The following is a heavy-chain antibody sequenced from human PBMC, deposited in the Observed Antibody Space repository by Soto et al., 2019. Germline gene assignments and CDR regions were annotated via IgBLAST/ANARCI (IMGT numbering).Heavy chain of an antibody. D-gene: IGHD6-13*01. CDR2: INRDGSKK. Sequence: VQLEESGGDLVQPGGSLRLSCAASGFTLSAYWMTWVRQAPGKGLEWVANINRDGSKKSYLDSVRGRFTISRDNVGNSLYLQMDSLRADDTALYSCARDVSPGSSSWYLDAFDIWGQGTRVTVSS. V-gene: IGHV3-7*05. CDR3: ARDVSPGSSSWYLDAFDI. J-gene: IGHJ3*02. CDR1: GFTLSAYW.